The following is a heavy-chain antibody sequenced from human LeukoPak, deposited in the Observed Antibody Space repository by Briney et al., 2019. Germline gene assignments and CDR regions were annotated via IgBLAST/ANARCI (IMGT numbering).Heavy chain of an antibody. Sequence: SETLSLTCTVSGGSISSSSYYWGWIRQPPGKGLEWIGSIYYSGSTYYNPSLKSRVTISVDTSKNQFSLKLSSVTAADTAVYYCARTGYSSSGYYFDYWGQGTLVTVSS. J-gene: IGHJ4*02. CDR1: GGSISSSSYY. CDR2: IYYSGST. V-gene: IGHV4-39*07. CDR3: ARTGYSSSGYYFDY. D-gene: IGHD6-6*01.